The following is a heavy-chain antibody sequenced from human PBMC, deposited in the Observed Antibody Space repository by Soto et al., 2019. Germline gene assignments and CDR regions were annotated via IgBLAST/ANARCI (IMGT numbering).Heavy chain of an antibody. J-gene: IGHJ5*02. CDR2: IYYSGST. CDR3: ARDYGYKYGYYRWFDP. Sequence: SETLSLTCSVSNGSISSYYWSWIRQPPGKGLEWIGYIYYSGSTNYNPSLKSRVTISVDTSKNQFSLSLTSVTAADTAVYYCARDYGYKYGYYRWFDPWGQGTLVTVSS. D-gene: IGHD5-18*01. CDR1: NGSISSYY. V-gene: IGHV4-59*01.